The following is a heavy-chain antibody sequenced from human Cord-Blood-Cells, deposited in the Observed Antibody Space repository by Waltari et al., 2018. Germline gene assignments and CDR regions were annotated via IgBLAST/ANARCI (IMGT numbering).Heavy chain of an antibody. D-gene: IGHD5-18*01. CDR1: GFTFSSYA. V-gene: IGHV3-30-3*01. Sequence: QVQLVESGGRVVPPGRSLRLSCAASGFTFSSYAMHWVRQAPGKGLEWVAVISYDGSNKYYADSVKGRFTISRDNSKNTLYLQMNSLRAEDTAVYYCARSGYSYGYYYYYGMDVWGQGP. CDR2: ISYDGSNK. CDR3: ARSGYSYGYYYYYGMDV. J-gene: IGHJ6*02.